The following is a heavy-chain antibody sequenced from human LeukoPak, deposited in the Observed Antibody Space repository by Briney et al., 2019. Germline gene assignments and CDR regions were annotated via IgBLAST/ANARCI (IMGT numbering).Heavy chain of an antibody. CDR2: IYYSGST. CDR1: GGSISSSSYY. V-gene: IGHV4-39*07. J-gene: IGHJ4*02. D-gene: IGHD1-26*01. CDR3: ASDIVGATEAFDY. Sequence: SETLSLTCTVSGGSISSSSYYWGWIRQPPGKGLEWIGSIYYSGSTYYNPSLKSRVTISVDTSKNQFSLKLSSVTAADTAVYYCASDIVGATEAFDYWGQGTLVTVSS.